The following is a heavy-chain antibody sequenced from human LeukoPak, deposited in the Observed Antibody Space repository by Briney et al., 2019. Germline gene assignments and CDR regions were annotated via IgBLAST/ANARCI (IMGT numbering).Heavy chain of an antibody. D-gene: IGHD1-14*01. Sequence: PSETLSLTCAVYGGSFSGYYWSWIRQPPGKGLEWIGYIYYSGSINYNPSLESRVTISVDTSKNQFSLKLSSVTAADTAVYYCARGPVTPYYFDYWGQGTLVTVSS. J-gene: IGHJ4*02. CDR3: ARGPVTPYYFDY. CDR2: IYYSGSI. V-gene: IGHV4-59*01. CDR1: GGSFSGYY.